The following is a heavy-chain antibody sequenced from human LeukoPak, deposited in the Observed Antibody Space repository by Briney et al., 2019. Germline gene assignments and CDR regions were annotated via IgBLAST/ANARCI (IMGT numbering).Heavy chain of an antibody. CDR3: AREGWGRAFDI. D-gene: IGHD7-27*01. J-gene: IGHJ3*02. V-gene: IGHV4-30-4*01. Sequence: SETLSLTCTVSGGSISSGDYYWSWIRQPPGKGLEWIGYIYYSGSTYYNPSLKSRVTKSVDTSKNQFSLKLSSVTAADTAVYYCAREGWGRAFDIWGQGTMVTVSS. CDR2: IYYSGST. CDR1: GGSISSGDYY.